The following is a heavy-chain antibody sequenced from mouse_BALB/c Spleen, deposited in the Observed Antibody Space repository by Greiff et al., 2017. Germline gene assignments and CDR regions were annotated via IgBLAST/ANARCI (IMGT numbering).Heavy chain of an antibody. CDR1: GFTFSSYA. Sequence: EVKVVESGGGLVKPGGSLKLSCAASGFTFSSYAMSWVRQSPEKRLEWVAEISSGGSYTYYPDTVTGRFTISRDNAKNTLYLEMSSLRSEDTAMYYCARGGGAMDYWGQGTSVTVSS. V-gene: IGHV5-9-4*01. CDR2: ISSGGSYT. J-gene: IGHJ4*01. CDR3: ARGGGAMDY.